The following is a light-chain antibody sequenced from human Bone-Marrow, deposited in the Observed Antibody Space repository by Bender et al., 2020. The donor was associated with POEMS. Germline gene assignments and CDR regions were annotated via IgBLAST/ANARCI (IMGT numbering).Light chain of an antibody. CDR2: RHA. V-gene: IGLV1-47*01. Sequence: QSVLTQPPSASGTPGQRVTISCSESSSNIGTNPVNWYQQLPGAAPKLLIYRHAQRPSGVPNRFSGSKSGTSASLAISGLRSEDEADYYCAAWDDSLSGPVFGGGTKLTVL. CDR3: AAWDDSLSGPV. J-gene: IGLJ2*01. CDR1: SSNIGTNP.